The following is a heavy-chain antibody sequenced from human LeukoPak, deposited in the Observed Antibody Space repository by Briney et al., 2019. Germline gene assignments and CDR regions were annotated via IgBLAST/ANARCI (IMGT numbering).Heavy chain of an antibody. V-gene: IGHV4-30-2*01. J-gene: IGHJ4*02. CDR3: ARGGDNVWGSYRSNLFDY. Sequence: SETLSLTCAVSGGSISSGGYSWSWIRQPPGTGLEWIGYIYHSGSTYYNPSLKSRVTISVDRSKNQFSLKLSSVTAADTAVYYCARGGDNVWGSYRSNLFDYWGQGTLVTVSS. CDR2: IYHSGST. CDR1: GGSISSGGYS. D-gene: IGHD3-16*02.